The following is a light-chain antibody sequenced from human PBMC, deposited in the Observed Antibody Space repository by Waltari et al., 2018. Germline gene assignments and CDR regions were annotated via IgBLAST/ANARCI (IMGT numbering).Light chain of an antibody. Sequence: DVVMTQSPFSLPITPGQPASISCRSSQSFVHSDGNTYLSWYQQKPGQPPRLLIYKVSNRDSGVPDRFSGSGAGTDFTLKISRVEAEDVGVYYCGQGTKVPFTFGPGTKLDIK. J-gene: IGKJ3*01. CDR3: GQGTKVPFT. CDR2: KVS. CDR1: QSFVHSDGNTY. V-gene: IGKV2-30*02.